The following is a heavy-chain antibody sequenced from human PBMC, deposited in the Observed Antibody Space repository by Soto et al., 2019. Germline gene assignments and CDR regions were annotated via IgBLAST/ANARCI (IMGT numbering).Heavy chain of an antibody. Sequence: GASVKVSCKASGYTFTGYYMHWVRQAPGQGLEWMGWINPNSGGTNYAQKFQGRVTMTRDTSISTAYMELSRLSSVTAADTGKYYCARLVYDSRLNYLYFDHWGQGTLVTVSS. D-gene: IGHD3-22*01. J-gene: IGHJ4*02. CDR1: GYTFTGYY. CDR3: ARLVYDSRLNYLYFDH. CDR2: INPNSGGT. V-gene: IGHV1-2*02.